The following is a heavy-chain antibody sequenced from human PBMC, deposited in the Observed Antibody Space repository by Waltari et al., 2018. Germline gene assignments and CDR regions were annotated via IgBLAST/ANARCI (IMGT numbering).Heavy chain of an antibody. D-gene: IGHD6-13*01. CDR2: VYHSGTT. V-gene: IGHV4-39*07. J-gene: IGHJ3*01. CDR3: ARDDFDSSSRRAFDV. CDR1: VGSISSKLYY. Sequence: QMQLQESGPGLVKPSENLSLTCSVSVGSISSKLYYWGWIRQPPGKGLEWIGSVYHSGTTYYNPSLKSRVAVSIDTSKNQFSLKLRSVTAADTAVYYCARDDFDSSSRRAFDVWGQGTMVTVSS.